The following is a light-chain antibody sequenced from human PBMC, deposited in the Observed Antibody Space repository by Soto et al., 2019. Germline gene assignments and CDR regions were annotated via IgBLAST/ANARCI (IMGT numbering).Light chain of an antibody. V-gene: IGLV8-61*01. CDR3: VLYMGSGMWV. Sequence: QAVVTQEPSFSVSPGGTVTVTCGLSSGSVSTSHYASWYQQTPGQAPRTLIYNTNSRSSGVPDRFSGSILGNKAALIITGAQADDESDYYCVLYMGSGMWVFGGGTQLTVL. CDR1: SGSVSTSHY. J-gene: IGLJ2*01. CDR2: NTN.